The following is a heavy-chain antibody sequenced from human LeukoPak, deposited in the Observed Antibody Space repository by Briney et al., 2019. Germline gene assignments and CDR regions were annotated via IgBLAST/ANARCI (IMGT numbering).Heavy chain of an antibody. CDR1: GYTFTSYY. V-gene: IGHV1-46*01. D-gene: IGHD4-11*01. J-gene: IGHJ4*02. CDR3: AREALSTVTPIG. Sequence: ASVKVSCKASGYTFTSYYMHWVRQAPGQGLEWMGIINPSGGSTSYAQKFQGRVTMTRDTSTSTAYMELSSLRSEDTAVYYCAREALSTVTPIGWGQGTLVTVSS. CDR2: INPSGGST.